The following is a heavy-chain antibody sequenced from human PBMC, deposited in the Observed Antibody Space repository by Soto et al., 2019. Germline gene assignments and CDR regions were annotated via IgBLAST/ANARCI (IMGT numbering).Heavy chain of an antibody. J-gene: IGHJ6*02. V-gene: IGHV5-51*01. Sequence: GESLKISCKGSGYSFTSYWIGWVRQMPGKGLEWMGIIYPGDSDTRYSPSFQGQVTISADKSISTAYLQWSSLKASDTAVYYCARQSRGYSYGSGYYYGMDVWGQGTTVTVSS. CDR2: IYPGDSDT. D-gene: IGHD5-18*01. CDR3: ARQSRGYSYGSGYYYGMDV. CDR1: GYSFTSYW.